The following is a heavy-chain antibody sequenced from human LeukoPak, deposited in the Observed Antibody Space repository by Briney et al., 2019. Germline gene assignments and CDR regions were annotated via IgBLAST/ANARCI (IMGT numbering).Heavy chain of an antibody. Sequence: SETLSLTCAVSGGSISSSSWWSWVRQPPGKGLEWIGEVFHDGSPNYNPSLKSRVTISVDTSKNQFSLKLSSVTAADTAVYYCARSRQLPYFDYWGQGTLVTVSS. V-gene: IGHV4-4*02. CDR3: ARSRQLPYFDY. CDR2: VFHDGSP. CDR1: GGSISSSSW. J-gene: IGHJ4*02. D-gene: IGHD2-2*01.